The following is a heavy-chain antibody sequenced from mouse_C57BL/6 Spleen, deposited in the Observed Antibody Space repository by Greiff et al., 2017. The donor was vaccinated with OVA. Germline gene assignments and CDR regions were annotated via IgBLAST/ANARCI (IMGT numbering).Heavy chain of an antibody. Sequence: VQLVESGAELMKPGASVKLSCKATGYTFTGYWIAWVKQRPGHGLEWIGEILPGSGSTNYNEKFKGKATFTADTSSNTAYMQLSSLTTEDSAIYYCAREVGATVVRYYAMDYWGQGTSVTVSS. CDR1: GYTFTGYW. CDR3: AREVGATVVRYYAMDY. J-gene: IGHJ4*01. CDR2: ILPGSGST. D-gene: IGHD1-1*01. V-gene: IGHV1-9*01.